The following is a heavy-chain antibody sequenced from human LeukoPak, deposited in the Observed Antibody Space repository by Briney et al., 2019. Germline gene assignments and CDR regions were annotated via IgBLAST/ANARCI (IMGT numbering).Heavy chain of an antibody. CDR1: GFTFSSYA. D-gene: IGHD6-19*01. CDR2: ISGSGGST. Sequence: PGGSLRLSCAASGFTFSSYAMSWVRQAPGNGLEWVSAISGSGGSTYYADSVKGRFTISRDNSKNTLYLQMNSLRAEDTAVYYCAKDGDKQCLTDYWGQGTLVTVSS. J-gene: IGHJ4*02. CDR3: AKDGDKQCLTDY. V-gene: IGHV3-23*01.